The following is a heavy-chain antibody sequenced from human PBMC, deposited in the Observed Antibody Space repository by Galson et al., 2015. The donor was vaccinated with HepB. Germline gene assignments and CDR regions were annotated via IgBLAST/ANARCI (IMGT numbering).Heavy chain of an antibody. CDR3: ARDTTHNYDFWSGYYGKSSYYFDY. CDR1: GSTFSSYW. CDR2: IKQDGSEK. V-gene: IGHV3-7*01. Sequence: SLRLSCAASGSTFSSYWMSWVRQAPGKGLEWVANIKQDGSEKYYVDSVKGRFTISRDNAKNSLYLQMNSLRAEDTAVYYCARDTTHNYDFWSGYYGKSSYYFDYWGQGTLVTVSS. J-gene: IGHJ4*02. D-gene: IGHD3-3*01.